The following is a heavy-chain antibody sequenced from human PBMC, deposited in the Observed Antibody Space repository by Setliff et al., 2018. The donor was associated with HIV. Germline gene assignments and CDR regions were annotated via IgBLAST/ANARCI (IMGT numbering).Heavy chain of an antibody. CDR2: INTSGGSA. V-gene: IGHV1-46*01. CDR3: ARAYPWGYVDYYYMDV. Sequence: GASVKVSCKASGYTFTSYPMHWVRQAPGQGLEWMGVINTSGGSAGYAEKFRGRVTMTRDTSTSTAYMELRSLRSDDTAVYYCARAYPWGYVDYYYMDVWGKGTTVTVSS. D-gene: IGHD3-16*01. CDR1: GYTFTSYP. J-gene: IGHJ6*03.